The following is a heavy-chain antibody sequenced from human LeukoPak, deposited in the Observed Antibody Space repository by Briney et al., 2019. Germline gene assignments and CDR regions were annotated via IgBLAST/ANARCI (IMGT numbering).Heavy chain of an antibody. CDR3: AREKIGTGTVLGKDYYYMDV. CDR2: INHSGST. Sequence: SETLSLTCSVYSGSFSGYYWSWLRQPPGKGLEWIGEINHSGSTNYNPSLTSRVTLSLDSAQNQFSLKLTSVTAADTAMYYCAREKIGTGTVLGKDYYYMDVWGKGTTVTVSS. J-gene: IGHJ6*03. CDR1: SGSFSGYY. V-gene: IGHV4-34*01. D-gene: IGHD3-16*01.